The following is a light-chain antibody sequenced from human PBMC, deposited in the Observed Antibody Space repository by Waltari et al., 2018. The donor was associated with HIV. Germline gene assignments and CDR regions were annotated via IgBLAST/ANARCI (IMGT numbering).Light chain of an antibody. CDR2: DVT. J-gene: IGLJ3*02. V-gene: IGLV2-14*03. CDR3: SSYTSSSTWM. CDR1: TSDLGGYNY. Sequence: QSALTHPASVSGSPGQSITIPCTGNTSDLGGYNYVSWYQQHPTKAPKLMIYDVTNRPSGVSNRFSGSKSGNTASLTISGLQVEDEADYYCSSYTSSSTWMFGGGTKLTVL.